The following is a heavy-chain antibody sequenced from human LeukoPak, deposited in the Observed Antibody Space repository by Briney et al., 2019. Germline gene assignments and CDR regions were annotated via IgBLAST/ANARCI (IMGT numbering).Heavy chain of an antibody. J-gene: IGHJ4*02. CDR2: ISYDGSNK. V-gene: IGHV3-30*18. CDR3: AKETPTFDY. Sequence: GGSLRLSCAASGFTFSSYGMHWVRQAPGKGLEWVAVISYDGSNKYYADSVKGRFTISRDNSKNTLYLQMNSLRAEDTAVYYCAKETPTFDYWGQGTLVTVSS. CDR1: GFTFSSYG.